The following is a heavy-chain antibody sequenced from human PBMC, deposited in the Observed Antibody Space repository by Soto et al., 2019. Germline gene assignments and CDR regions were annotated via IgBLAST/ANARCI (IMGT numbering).Heavy chain of an antibody. CDR2: IKQDGSEK. Sequence: VGSLRRSCAASGFSLRDYWVTCVLQAPGKGLDWVANIKQDGSEKYYLDSLKGRFTISRDNAKNSVYLLMNSLRAEDTAVYYCARGKDGRRAGTYYFDMDVWGKGTTVTVSS. J-gene: IGHJ6*03. CDR1: GFSLRDYW. V-gene: IGHV3-7*01. D-gene: IGHD1-1*01. CDR3: ARGKDGRRAGTYYFDMDV.